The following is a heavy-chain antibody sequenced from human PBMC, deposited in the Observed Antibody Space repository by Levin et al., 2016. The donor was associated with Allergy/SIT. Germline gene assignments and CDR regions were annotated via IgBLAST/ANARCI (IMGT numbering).Heavy chain of an antibody. CDR2: ISYDGSNK. Sequence: WIRQPPGKGLEWVAVISYDGSNKYYADSVKGRFTISRDNSKNTLYLQMNSLRAEDTAVYYCARVVMEYFDYWGQGTLVTVSS. CDR3: ARVVMEYFDY. J-gene: IGHJ4*02. V-gene: IGHV3-30*04. D-gene: IGHD3-22*01.